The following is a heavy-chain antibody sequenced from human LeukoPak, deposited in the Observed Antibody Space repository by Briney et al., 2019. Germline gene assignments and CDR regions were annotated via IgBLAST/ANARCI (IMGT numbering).Heavy chain of an antibody. J-gene: IGHJ6*02. CDR1: GYSFTSYW. D-gene: IGHD2-2*01. V-gene: IGHV5-51*01. Sequence: GESLKISCKGSGYSFTSYWIGWVRQMPGKGLEWMGIIYPGDSDTRYSPSFQGQVTTSADKSISTAYLQWSSLKASDTAMYYCARHSGSAVYYYGMDVWGQGTTVTVSS. CDR3: ARHSGSAVYYYGMDV. CDR2: IYPGDSDT.